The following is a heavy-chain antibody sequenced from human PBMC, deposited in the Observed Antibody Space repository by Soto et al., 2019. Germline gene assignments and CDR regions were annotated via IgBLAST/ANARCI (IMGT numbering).Heavy chain of an antibody. CDR2: ISGASTHI. Sequence: EVQLVESGGGLVQPRGSLSLSCAASGFTFTSHSMNWVRQAPGKGLEWISYISGASTHIYYADSVKGRFIISRDNAKNSLYLQMNSLRAEDRAVYYCARSAYQLLRNEAFEFWGQGTMVTVSS. V-gene: IGHV3-48*04. CDR1: GFTFTSHS. D-gene: IGHD2-2*01. CDR3: ARSAYQLLRNEAFEF. J-gene: IGHJ3*01.